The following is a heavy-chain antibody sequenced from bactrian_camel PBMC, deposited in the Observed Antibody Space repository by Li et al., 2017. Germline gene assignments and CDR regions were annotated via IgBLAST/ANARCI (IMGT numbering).Heavy chain of an antibody. D-gene: IGHD3*01. CDR2: IFTSGGPT. V-gene: IGHV3S53*01. Sequence: HVQLVESGGGSVQIGGSLRLSCAVRSTMTYRSNALAWFRQVSGQEREGVAAIFTSGGPTKYADSVKGRFTISRDNAKDTLYLQMNSLKIEDTAVYYCALGSSRQATMAARGKGTQVTVS. J-gene: IGHJ4*01. CDR1: TMTYRSNA.